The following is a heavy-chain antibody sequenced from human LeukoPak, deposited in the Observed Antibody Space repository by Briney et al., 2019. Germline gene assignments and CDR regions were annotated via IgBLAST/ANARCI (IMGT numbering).Heavy chain of an antibody. CDR2: IDPSDSYT. D-gene: IGHD5-24*01. J-gene: IGHJ6*02. Sequence: GESLQISCKGSGYRFTTNWIGWVRQMPGKGLEWMGRIDPSDSYTNYSPSFQGHVTISADKSISTAYLQWSSLKASDTAMYYCASKGMATIRSYYYGMDVWGQGTTVTVSS. CDR1: GYRFTTNW. V-gene: IGHV5-10-1*01. CDR3: ASKGMATIRSYYYGMDV.